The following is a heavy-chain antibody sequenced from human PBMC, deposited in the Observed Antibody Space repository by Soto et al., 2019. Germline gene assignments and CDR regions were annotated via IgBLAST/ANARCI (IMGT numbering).Heavy chain of an antibody. V-gene: IGHV4-30-4*01. CDR2: INSSGRA. CDR1: GVSITSSDSY. J-gene: IGHJ6*02. Sequence: QVQLQESGPGLVKPSQTLSLTCSVSGVSITSSDSYWSLIRQPPGKGLEWIGYINSSGRAYYKPSLKSRVSIXIXTTXSQFSLRLTSVTVADTAVYFCASFSTLGKDYGVDVWGQGTTVTVSS. D-gene: IGHD3-3*02. CDR3: ASFSTLGKDYGVDV.